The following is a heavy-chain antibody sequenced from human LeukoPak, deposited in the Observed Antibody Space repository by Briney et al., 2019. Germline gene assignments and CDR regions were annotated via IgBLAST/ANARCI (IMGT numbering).Heavy chain of an antibody. D-gene: IGHD2-15*01. J-gene: IGHJ6*03. V-gene: IGHV7-4-1*02. CDR1: GYTLTRYA. CDR2: INTNTGNP. CDR3: ARRIDYYYYYYMDV. Sequence: ASVTVSCKASGYTLTRYAMNWVRQAPGQGLEWMGWINTNTGNPTYAQGFTGRFVFSLDTSVNTAYLQISSLKAEDTAVYYCARRIDYYYYYYMDVWGKGTTVTVSS.